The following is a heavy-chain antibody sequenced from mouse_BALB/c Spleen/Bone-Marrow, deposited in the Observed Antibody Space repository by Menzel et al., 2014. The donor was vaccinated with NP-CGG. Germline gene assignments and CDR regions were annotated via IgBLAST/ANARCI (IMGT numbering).Heavy chain of an antibody. CDR3: ARHGSSYVRFAY. CDR1: GYTFTDYH. CDR2: INPYNDYT. J-gene: IGHJ3*01. Sequence: VQLQQSGAELVRPGASVKISCKAFGYTFTDYHISWVKQRPGQGLDWIGYINPYNDYTNYNQKFKGKATLIVDKSSSTAYMELSSLTSEDSAVFYCARHGSSYVRFAYWGQGTLVTVSA. D-gene: IGHD1-1*01. V-gene: IGHV1S45*01.